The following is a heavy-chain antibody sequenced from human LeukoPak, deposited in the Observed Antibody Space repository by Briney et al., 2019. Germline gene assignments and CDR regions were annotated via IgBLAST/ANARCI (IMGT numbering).Heavy chain of an antibody. CDR3: ARIRHWSIVSYYYDSSGGFDY. CDR2: TNRDGSEK. J-gene: IGHJ4*02. D-gene: IGHD3-22*01. V-gene: IGHV3-7*01. CDR1: EFTFTNFW. Sequence: QPGGSLRLSCAASEFTFTNFWVSWVRQAPGKGLEWVANTNRDGSEKYYVDSVKGRFTISRDNAKNSLYLQMNSLRAEDTAVYYCARIRHWSIVSYYYDSSGGFDYWGQGTLVTVSS.